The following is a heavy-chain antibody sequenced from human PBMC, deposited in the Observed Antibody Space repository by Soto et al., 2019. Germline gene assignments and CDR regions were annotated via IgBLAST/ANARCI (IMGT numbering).Heavy chain of an antibody. CDR2: IGTAGDT. Sequence: GGSLRLSCAASGFTFSSYDMHWVRQATGKGLEWVSAIGTAGDTYYPGSVKGRFTISRENAKNSLYLQMNSLRAGDTAVYYCARSRGTTGALYFDLWGRGTLVTVSS. CDR3: ARSRGTTGALYFDL. D-gene: IGHD7-27*01. V-gene: IGHV3-13*01. CDR1: GFTFSSYD. J-gene: IGHJ2*01.